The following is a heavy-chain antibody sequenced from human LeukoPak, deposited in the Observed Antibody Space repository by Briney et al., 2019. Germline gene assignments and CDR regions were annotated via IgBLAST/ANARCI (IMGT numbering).Heavy chain of an antibody. D-gene: IGHD3-22*01. CDR2: ICPGDSDT. V-gene: IGHV5-51*01. Sequence: GESLKISCKGSGYSFTTYWIAWVRQMPGKGLEWMGIICPGDSDTRYSPSFQGQVTISADKSISTAYLQWSSLKASDTAMYYCARPNITSYYDSRGYDAFDVWGQGTMVTVSS. CDR1: GYSFTTYW. CDR3: ARPNITSYYDSRGYDAFDV. J-gene: IGHJ3*01.